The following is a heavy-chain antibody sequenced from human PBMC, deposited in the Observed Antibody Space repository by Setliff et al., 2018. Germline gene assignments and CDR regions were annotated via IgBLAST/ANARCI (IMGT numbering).Heavy chain of an antibody. V-gene: IGHV3-11*06. J-gene: IGHJ4*02. Sequence: GGSLRLSCAAPGFTLGDHYMSWIRQAPGKGLEWVSYIGLTSSFINYADSVKGRFTISRDNAKNSLFLQMNSLRAEDTAVYYCVRDLHWGFDYWGLGTLVTVSS. CDR2: IGLTSSFI. D-gene: IGHD7-27*01. CDR1: GFTLGDHY. CDR3: VRDLHWGFDY.